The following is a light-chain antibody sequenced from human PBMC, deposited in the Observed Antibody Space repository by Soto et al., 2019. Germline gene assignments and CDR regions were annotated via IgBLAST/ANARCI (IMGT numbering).Light chain of an antibody. CDR2: GNS. J-gene: IGLJ3*02. V-gene: IGLV1-40*01. CDR1: SSNIGAGYD. CDR3: QSYDSSLSGWV. Sequence: QSVLTQPPSVSGAPGQRVTISCTESSSNIGAGYDVHWYQQLPGTAPKLLIYGNSNRPSGVPDRVSGSKSGTSASLAITGRQAEDEADYYCQSYDSSLSGWVFGGGTKLTVL.